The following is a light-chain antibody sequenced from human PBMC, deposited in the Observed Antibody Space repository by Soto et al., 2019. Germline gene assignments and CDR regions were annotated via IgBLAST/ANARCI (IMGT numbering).Light chain of an antibody. CDR3: SSFAGSNIWV. V-gene: IGLV2-8*01. Sequence: QPVLTQPPSASGSPGQSVTISCTGSSVGAYDYVSWYQQHPGKAPKLIIREVTKRPSGVPDRFSGSKSGNTASLTVSGLQAEDEADYFCSSFAGSNIWVFGGGTKLTVL. CDR2: EVT. CDR1: SVGAYDY. J-gene: IGLJ3*02.